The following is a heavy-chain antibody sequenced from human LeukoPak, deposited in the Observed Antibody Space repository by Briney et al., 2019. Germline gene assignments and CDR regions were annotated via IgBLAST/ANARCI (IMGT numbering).Heavy chain of an antibody. D-gene: IGHD3-22*01. J-gene: IGHJ4*02. CDR3: AREAYYYDSSGQNTLGY. Sequence: SETLSLTCTVSGGSISSSSYYWGWIRQPPGKGLEWIGSIYYSGSTYYNPSLKSRVTISVDTSKNQFSLKLSSVTAADTAVYYCAREAYYYDSSGQNTLGYWGQGTPVTVSS. CDR2: IYYSGST. V-gene: IGHV4-39*02. CDR1: GGSISSSSYY.